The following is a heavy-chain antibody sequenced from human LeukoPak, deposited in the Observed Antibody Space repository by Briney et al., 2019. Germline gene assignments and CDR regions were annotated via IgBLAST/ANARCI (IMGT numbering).Heavy chain of an antibody. V-gene: IGHV3-30*18. Sequence: SGGSLRLSCAASGFTFSSYGMHWVRQAPGKGLEWVAVISYDGSNKYYADSVKGRFTISRDNSKNTLYLQMNSLRAEDTAVYYCAKVAPPTPQTGDYGDTAGMDVWGQGTTVTVSS. D-gene: IGHD4-17*01. CDR3: AKVAPPTPQTGDYGDTAGMDV. J-gene: IGHJ6*02. CDR1: GFTFSSYG. CDR2: ISYDGSNK.